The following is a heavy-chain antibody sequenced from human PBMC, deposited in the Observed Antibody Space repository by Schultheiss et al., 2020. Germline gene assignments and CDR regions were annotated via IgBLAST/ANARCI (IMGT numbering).Heavy chain of an antibody. V-gene: IGHV4-34*01. CDR2: IYYSGST. CDR3: ASKDLHWNYLDY. Sequence: SETLSLTCAVYGGSFSGYYWSWIRQPPGKGLEWIGSIYYSGSTYYNPSLKSRVTISVDTSKNQFSLKLSSVTAADTAVYYCASKDLHWNYLDYWGQGTLVTVSS. J-gene: IGHJ4*02. CDR1: GGSFSGYY. D-gene: IGHD1-1*01.